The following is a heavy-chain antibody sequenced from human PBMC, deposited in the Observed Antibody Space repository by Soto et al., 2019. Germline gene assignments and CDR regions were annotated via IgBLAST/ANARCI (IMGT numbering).Heavy chain of an antibody. CDR1: GGTFSSYA. D-gene: IGHD3-22*01. CDR3: ARCYTDYYDSSGSFDY. J-gene: IGHJ4*02. V-gene: IGHV1-69*13. CDR2: IIPIFGTA. Sequence: SVKVSCKASGGTFSSYAISWVRQAPGQGLEWMGGIIPIFGTANYAQKFQGRVTITADESTSTAYMELSSLRSEDTAVYYCARCYTDYYDSSGSFDYWGQGTLVTVSS.